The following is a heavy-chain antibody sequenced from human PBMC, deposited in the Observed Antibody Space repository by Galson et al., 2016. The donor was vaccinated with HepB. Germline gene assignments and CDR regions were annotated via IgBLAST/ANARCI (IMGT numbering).Heavy chain of an antibody. V-gene: IGHV3-30*03. CDR2: ISYDGTTN. D-gene: IGHD1-26*01. CDR3: ARGSEWETPLDDAFDI. Sequence: SLRLSCAASGFTFNRYGMNWVRQVPGKGLEFVAIISYDGTTNYYKDSVRGRFTISRDNSKNTLYPQISGLKFEDTGVYYCARGSEWETPLDDAFDIWGQGTMVTVSS. CDR1: GFTFNRYG. J-gene: IGHJ3*02.